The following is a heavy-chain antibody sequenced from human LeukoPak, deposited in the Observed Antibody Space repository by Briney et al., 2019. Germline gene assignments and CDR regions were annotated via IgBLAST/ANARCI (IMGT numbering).Heavy chain of an antibody. CDR2: ISSSSSTI. Sequence: GGSLRLSCAASGFTFSSYSMNWVRQAPGKGLEWVSYISSSSSTIYYADSVKGRFTISRDNAKNSLFLQMNSLRAEDTAVYYCAKDSRPGSGIYVSSTHYYYMDVWGKGTTVTVSS. V-gene: IGHV3-48*01. D-gene: IGHD3-10*01. CDR1: GFTFSSYS. J-gene: IGHJ6*03. CDR3: AKDSRPGSGIYVSSTHYYYMDV.